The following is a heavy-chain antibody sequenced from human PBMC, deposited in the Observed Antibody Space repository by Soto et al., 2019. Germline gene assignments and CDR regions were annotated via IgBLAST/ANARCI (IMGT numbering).Heavy chain of an antibody. CDR2: TYDSGTT. J-gene: IGHJ2*01. V-gene: IGHV4-59*01. D-gene: IGHD2-2*01. Sequence: ALSLTCTVYGGSISGYFWSWVRQPPGKGLEWIGETYDSGTTNYNPSLKSRVSISVETSKNQFSLKLTSLAAADTAVYYCARDRSRTLTPHWYFDLWGRGTLVTVSS. CDR1: GGSISGYF. CDR3: ARDRSRTLTPHWYFDL.